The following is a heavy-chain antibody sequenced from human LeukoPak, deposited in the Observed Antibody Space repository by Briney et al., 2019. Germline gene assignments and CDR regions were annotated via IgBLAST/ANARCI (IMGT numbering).Heavy chain of an antibody. CDR3: ARVYSGYGMDV. Sequence: GGSLRLSCAASGFTFSSYSMNWVRQAPGKGLEWVSSISSRSSYIYYADSVKGRFTISRDNAKNSLYLQMNSLRAEDTAVYYCARVYSGYGMDVWGQGTTVTVSS. V-gene: IGHV3-21*01. D-gene: IGHD5-12*01. CDR2: ISSRSSYI. J-gene: IGHJ6*02. CDR1: GFTFSSYS.